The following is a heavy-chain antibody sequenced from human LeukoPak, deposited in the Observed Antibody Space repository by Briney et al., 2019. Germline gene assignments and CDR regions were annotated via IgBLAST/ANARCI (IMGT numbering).Heavy chain of an antibody. J-gene: IGHJ3*02. CDR1: GYTFTSYD. D-gene: IGHD3-16*02. CDR3: ATVYDYVWGSYRYNPDAFDI. V-gene: IGHV1-8*01. CDR2: MNPNSGNT. Sequence: GASVKVSCKASGYTFTSYDINWVRQATGQGLEWMGWMNPNSGNTGYAQKFQGRVTMTRNTSISTAYMELSSLRSEDTAVYYCATVYDYVWGSYRYNPDAFDIWGQGTMVTVSS.